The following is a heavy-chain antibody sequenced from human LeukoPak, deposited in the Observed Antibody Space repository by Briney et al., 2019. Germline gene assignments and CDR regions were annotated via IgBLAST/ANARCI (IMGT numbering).Heavy chain of an antibody. CDR2: ISGSGGST. J-gene: IGHJ4*02. V-gene: IGHV3-23*01. CDR1: GFTFSSYA. Sequence: GGSLRLSCAASGFTFSSYAMSWVRQAPGKGLEWVSAISGSGGSTYYADSVKGRFTISRDNSKNTLYLQMNSLRAEDTAVYYCATGSSYYDFWSGYNDYWGQGTLVTVSS. CDR3: ATGSSYYDFWSGYNDY. D-gene: IGHD3-3*01.